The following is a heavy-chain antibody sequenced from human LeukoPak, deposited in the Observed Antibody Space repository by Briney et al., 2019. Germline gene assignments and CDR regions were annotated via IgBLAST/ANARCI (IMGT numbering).Heavy chain of an antibody. D-gene: IGHD4-17*01. CDR3: ARKYGDYSNWLDP. Sequence: GASVNLSCKAAGGTFSSYAISWVRQAPGQGLEWMGGIIPIFGTANYAQKFQGRVTITADESTSTAYRELRSLRSEDTAVYYCARKYGDYSNWLDPWGERTLVTVSS. CDR2: IIPIFGTA. CDR1: GGTFSSYA. J-gene: IGHJ5*02. V-gene: IGHV1-69*01.